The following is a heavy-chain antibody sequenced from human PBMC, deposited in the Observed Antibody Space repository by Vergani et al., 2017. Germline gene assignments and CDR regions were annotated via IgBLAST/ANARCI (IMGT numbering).Heavy chain of an antibody. CDR1: GYTFTSYA. D-gene: IGHD2-2*01. V-gene: IGHV7-4-1*02. CDR3: ASVVVVPAANLGHDYYYYMDV. Sequence: QVQLVQSGSELKKPGASVKVSCKASGYTFTSYAMNWVRQAPGQGLEWMGWINTNTGNPTYAQGFTGRFVFSLDTSVSTAYLQISSLKAEDTAVYYCASVVVVPAANLGHDYYYYMDVWGKGTTVTVSS. CDR2: INTNTGNP. J-gene: IGHJ6*03.